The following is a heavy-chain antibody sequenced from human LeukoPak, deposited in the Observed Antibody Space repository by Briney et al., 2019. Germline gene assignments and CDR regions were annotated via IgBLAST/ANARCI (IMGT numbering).Heavy chain of an antibody. Sequence: SVKVSCMASGGTFSSYTISWVRQAPGQGLEWMGRIIPILGIANYAQKFQGRVTITADKSTSTAYMELSSLRSEDTAVYYCARAPYYYGSGSPHGFDYWGQGTLVTVSS. D-gene: IGHD3-10*01. J-gene: IGHJ4*02. CDR3: ARAPYYYGSGSPHGFDY. CDR1: GGTFSSYT. V-gene: IGHV1-69*02. CDR2: IIPILGIA.